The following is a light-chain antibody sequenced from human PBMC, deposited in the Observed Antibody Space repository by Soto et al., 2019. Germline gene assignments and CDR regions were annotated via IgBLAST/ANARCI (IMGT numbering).Light chain of an antibody. CDR2: EDT. J-gene: IGLJ1*01. CDR1: SSDVGNYNL. CDR3: CSYAGSSTYV. Sequence: QSALTQPASVSGSAGQSITISCTGTSSDVGNYNLVSWYLHHPGKAPKLLIYEDTKRPSGVSNRFSGSRSGNTASPTVSGLQAEDETDYYCCSYAGSSTYVFGTGTKLTVL. V-gene: IGLV2-23*01.